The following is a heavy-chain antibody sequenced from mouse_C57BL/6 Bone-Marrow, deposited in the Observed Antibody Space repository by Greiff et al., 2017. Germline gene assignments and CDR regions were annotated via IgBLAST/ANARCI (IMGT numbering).Heavy chain of an antibody. CDR1: GFTFSDYY. J-gene: IGHJ1*03. V-gene: IGHV5-12*01. Sequence: EVKLVESGGGLVQPGGSLKLSCAASGFTFSDYYMYWVRQTPEKRLELVAYISTGGGSTYYPDTVKGRFTISRDNAKNTLYLQMSRLKSENTSMYYCARPRVYYGSSDWYFDVWGTGTTVTVSS. CDR3: ARPRVYYGSSDWYFDV. CDR2: ISTGGGST. D-gene: IGHD1-1*01.